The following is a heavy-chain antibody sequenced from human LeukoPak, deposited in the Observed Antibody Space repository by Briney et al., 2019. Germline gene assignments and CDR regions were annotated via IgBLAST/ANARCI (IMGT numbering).Heavy chain of an antibody. CDR3: ARAGILRFFDSYYYMDV. D-gene: IGHD3-9*01. CDR1: GYSISSNYY. Sequence: SETLSLTCSVSGYSISSNYYWGWIRQSPGKELEWIGSVYHDGSTYYNPSLKSRVTISVETSKNQFSLKLSSVTAADTAVYYCARAGILRFFDSYYYMDVWGKGTTVTVSS. CDR2: VYHDGST. V-gene: IGHV4-38-2*02. J-gene: IGHJ6*03.